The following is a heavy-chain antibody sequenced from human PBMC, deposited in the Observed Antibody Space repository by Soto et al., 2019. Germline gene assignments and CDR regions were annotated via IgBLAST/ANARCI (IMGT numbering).Heavy chain of an antibody. J-gene: IGHJ6*02. CDR1: GGTFTNYG. V-gene: IGHV1-69*13. D-gene: IGHD3-16*01. CDR2: ILPIFGTP. CDR3: ARGAVMVTTTQVDFYYGLDV. Sequence: ASVKVSCKASGGTFTNYGFSWVRQAPGQGLEWMGGILPIFGTPNYAQKFQGRVTITADESTSTAYMELSSLKSADTAVYYCARGAVMVTTTQVDFYYGLDVWGQGTQVTVSS.